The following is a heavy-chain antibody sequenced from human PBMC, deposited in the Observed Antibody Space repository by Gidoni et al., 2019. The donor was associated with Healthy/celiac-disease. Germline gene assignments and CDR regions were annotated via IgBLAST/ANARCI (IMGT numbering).Heavy chain of an antibody. J-gene: IGHJ4*02. D-gene: IGHD1-1*01. CDR2: ISDSGFST. CDR1: GFTFSSYV. Sequence: EVQLLESGGGLVQPGGSLRLSCAASGFTFSSYVMSWVRQAPGKGLEWVSGISDSGFSTYYADSVKGRFTISRDNSKNTLYLQMNSLRVEDTAVYYCAKDQGERRGYYWGQGTLVTVSS. CDR3: AKDQGERRGYY. V-gene: IGHV3-23*01.